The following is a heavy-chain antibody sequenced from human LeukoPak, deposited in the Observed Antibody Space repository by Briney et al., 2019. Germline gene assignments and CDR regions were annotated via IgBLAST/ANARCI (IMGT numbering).Heavy chain of an antibody. CDR1: GFTFDDYA. CDR2: ITWNSGSI. V-gene: IGHV3-9*01. J-gene: IGHJ4*02. CDR3: AKSRSGGNYGDFDY. D-gene: IGHD1-7*01. Sequence: SLRLSCAASGFTFDDYAMHWVRQAPGKGLEWVSGITWNSGSIDYADSVKGRFTISRDNDKNSLYLQMNSLRAEDTALYYCAKSRSGGNYGDFDYWGQGTLVTVSS.